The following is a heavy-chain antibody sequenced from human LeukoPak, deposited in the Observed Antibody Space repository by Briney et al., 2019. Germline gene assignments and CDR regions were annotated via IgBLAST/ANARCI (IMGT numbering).Heavy chain of an antibody. CDR1: GLTFNSHS. CDR2: VSTNGDVT. J-gene: IGHJ4*02. V-gene: IGHV3-23*01. CDR3: AKDGGELPATFDY. D-gene: IGHD1-26*01. Sequence: PGGSLRLSCVASGLTFNSHSMSWVRQAPGMGLEWVSVVSTNGDVTFYADSVKGRFTISRDNSKNTLFLQMNSLRAEDTAVYYCAKDGGELPATFDYWGQGTLVTVSS.